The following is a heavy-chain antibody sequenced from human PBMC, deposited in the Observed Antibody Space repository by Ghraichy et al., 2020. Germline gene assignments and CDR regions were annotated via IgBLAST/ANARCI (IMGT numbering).Heavy chain of an antibody. CDR3: AKETARAITGTSDY. CDR1: GFTFSSYA. V-gene: IGHV3-23*01. CDR2: ISGSGGST. J-gene: IGHJ4*02. Sequence: GGSLRLSCAASGFTFSSYAMSLVRQAPGKGLEWVSTISGSGGSTSYADSVKGRFTISRDNSKNTLYLQMNSLRAEDTAVYYCAKETARAITGTSDYWGQGTLVTVSS. D-gene: IGHD1-20*01.